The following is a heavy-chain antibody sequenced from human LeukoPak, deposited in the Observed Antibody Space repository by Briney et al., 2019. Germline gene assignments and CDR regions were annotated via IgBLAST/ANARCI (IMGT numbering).Heavy chain of an antibody. J-gene: IGHJ3*02. CDR3: AREPDYYGSGSYYKDAFDI. CDR1: GYTFTSYG. CDR2: ISAYNGNT. D-gene: IGHD3-10*01. Sequence: ASVKVSCKASGYTFTSYGISWVRQAPGQGLEWMGWISAYNGNTNYAQKLQSSVTMITGTSTSTAYMELRSLRSDDTAVYYCAREPDYYGSGSYYKDAFDIWGQGTMVTVSS. V-gene: IGHV1-18*01.